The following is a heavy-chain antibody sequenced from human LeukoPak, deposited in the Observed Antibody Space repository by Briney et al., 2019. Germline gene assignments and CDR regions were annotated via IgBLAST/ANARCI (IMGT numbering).Heavy chain of an antibody. J-gene: IGHJ5*02. CDR3: ARDRAATQDWVEFDP. D-gene: IGHD3/OR15-3a*01. V-gene: IGHV3-66*03. CDR1: GLSVSNYY. Sequence: GGSLRLSCAVSGLSVSNYYMNWVRQAPGKGLEWVSLIRGSGETFYADSVKGRFTISRDDSKNTVYLQMNSLRVEDTAEYFCARDRAATQDWVEFDPWGQGTLVTVSS. CDR2: IRGSGET.